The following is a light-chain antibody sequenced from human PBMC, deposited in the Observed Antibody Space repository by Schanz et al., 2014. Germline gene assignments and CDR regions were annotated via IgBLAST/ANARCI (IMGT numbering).Light chain of an antibody. J-gene: IGLJ1*01. V-gene: IGLV2-8*01. CDR2: EVN. Sequence: QSALNQPPSASGSPGQSVTISCTGTSSDVGAYDYVSWYQQHPGKVPKLIIYEVNKRPSGVPDRFSGSKSGTSASLAISGLRSEDEADYYCAAWDDSLSGPYVFGTGTKLTVL. CDR3: AAWDDSLSGPYV. CDR1: SSDVGAYDY.